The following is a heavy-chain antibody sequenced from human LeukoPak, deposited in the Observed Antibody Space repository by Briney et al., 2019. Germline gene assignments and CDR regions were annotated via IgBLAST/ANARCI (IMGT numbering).Heavy chain of an antibody. CDR2: ISGSSGTI. Sequence: GGSLRLSCVASGFTFSSYSMNWVRQAPGKGLEWVSYISGSSGTIYYADSVKGRFTISRDNAKNSLYLQMLSLRAEDTAVYYCARRSEFGVLYYMDIWGKGPTVTVSS. D-gene: IGHD3-16*01. J-gene: IGHJ6*03. CDR3: ARRSEFGVLYYMDI. CDR1: GFTFSSYS. V-gene: IGHV3-48*01.